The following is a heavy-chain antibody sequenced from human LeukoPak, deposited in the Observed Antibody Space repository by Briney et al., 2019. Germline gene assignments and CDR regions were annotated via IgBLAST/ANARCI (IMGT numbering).Heavy chain of an antibody. CDR3: ASPVFPCSSSYHFDY. V-gene: IGHV1-2*02. CDR1: GYTFTGYY. CDR2: INPNSGGT. D-gene: IGHD2-15*01. Sequence: ASVKVSCKSSGYTFTGYYMHWVRQAPGQGLEWMGWINPNSGGTNYAQKFQGRVTMTNATTTRTPQMNLSRLKSDDTHEYSCASPVFPCSSSYHFDYWGKGTPVTVSS. J-gene: IGHJ4*01.